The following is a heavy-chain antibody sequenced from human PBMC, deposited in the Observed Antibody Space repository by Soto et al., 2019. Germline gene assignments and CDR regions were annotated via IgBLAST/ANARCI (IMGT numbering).Heavy chain of an antibody. CDR2: IDPSGSYT. V-gene: IGHV5-10-1*01. CDR3: ARDTVTSLTPYQGFYYYGMDV. D-gene: IGHD2-2*01. J-gene: IGHJ6*02. CDR1: GYSFTSYW. Sequence: PGESLKISCKGSGYSFTSYWISWVRQMPGKGLEWMGRIDPSGSYTNYSPSFQGHVTISADKSISTAYLQWSSLKASDTAMYYCARDTVTSLTPYQGFYYYGMDVWGQGTTVTVSS.